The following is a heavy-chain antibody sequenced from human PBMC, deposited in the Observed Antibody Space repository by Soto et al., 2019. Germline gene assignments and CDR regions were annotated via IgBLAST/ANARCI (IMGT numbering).Heavy chain of an antibody. CDR3: ARDGRYSGYDY. J-gene: IGHJ4*02. CDR1: GFTVSSNY. Sequence: EVQLVESGGGLVQPGGSLRLSCAASGFTVSSNYMSWVRQAPGKGLEWVSVIYSGGSTYYADSVKGRFTTSRHNSKNTLYLQMNSLRAEDTAVYYCARDGRYSGYDYWGQGTLVTVSS. D-gene: IGHD5-12*01. V-gene: IGHV3-53*04. CDR2: IYSGGST.